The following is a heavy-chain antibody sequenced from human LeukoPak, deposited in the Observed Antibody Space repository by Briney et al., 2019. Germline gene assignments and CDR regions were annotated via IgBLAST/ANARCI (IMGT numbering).Heavy chain of an antibody. Sequence: SETLSLTCVVYGGSFSGYYWSWIRQPPGKGLEWMGEINHSGSTNYNASLESRVSISVDTSKNQFFLKLSSVTAADTAVYYCARAVSSSGSYYKKGWFDPWGQGTLVTVSS. CDR3: ARAVSSSGSYYKKGWFDP. J-gene: IGHJ5*02. D-gene: IGHD3-10*01. CDR2: INHSGST. CDR1: GGSFSGYY. V-gene: IGHV4-34*01.